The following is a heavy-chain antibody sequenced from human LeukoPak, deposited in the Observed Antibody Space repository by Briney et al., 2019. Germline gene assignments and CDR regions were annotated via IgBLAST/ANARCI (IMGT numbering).Heavy chain of an antibody. CDR2: IHSDGSST. CDR3: ARGGSTYFQH. Sequence: PGGSLRLSCVASGFTFSSYWMHWVRQAPGKGLVWVSRIHSDGSSTNYEDSVKGRHTISRDNAKITLFLQMNSLRAEDTAVYYCARGGSTYFQHWGQGTLVTVSS. CDR1: GFTFSSYW. J-gene: IGHJ1*01. V-gene: IGHV3-74*01. D-gene: IGHD5/OR15-5a*01.